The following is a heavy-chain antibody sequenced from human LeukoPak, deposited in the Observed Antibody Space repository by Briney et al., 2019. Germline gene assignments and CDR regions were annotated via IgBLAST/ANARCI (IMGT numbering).Heavy chain of an antibody. J-gene: IGHJ4*02. CDR2: ISSSSSYI. CDR3: ARDLHYYDSSPLGY. V-gene: IGHV3-21*01. CDR1: GFIFSDYW. Sequence: GGSLRLSCAASGFIFSDYWMSWVRQAPGKGLEWVSSISSSSSYIYYADSVKGRFTISRDNAKNSLYLQMNSLRAEDTAVYYCARDLHYYDSSPLGYWGQGTLVTVSS. D-gene: IGHD3-22*01.